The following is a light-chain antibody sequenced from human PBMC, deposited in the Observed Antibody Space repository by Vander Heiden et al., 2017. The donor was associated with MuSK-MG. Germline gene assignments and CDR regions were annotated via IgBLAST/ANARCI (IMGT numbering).Light chain of an antibody. J-gene: IGLJ1*01. CDR3: QVWDTSSDHYV. CDR1: NIGSNS. CDR2: DDS. Sequence: SSVLTQPPSVSVAPGQAARITGGGNNIGSNSVHWYQQKPGQAPALVVFDDSARPSVIPESFSGSKSGNTATLTISRVEAGDEADYYCQVWDTSSDHYVFGIGTKVTVL. V-gene: IGLV3-21*02.